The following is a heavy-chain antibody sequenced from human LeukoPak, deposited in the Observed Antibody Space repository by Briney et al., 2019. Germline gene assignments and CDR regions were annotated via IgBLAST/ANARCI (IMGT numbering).Heavy chain of an antibody. CDR3: ARFRLYYFDY. CDR2: IYYSGST. V-gene: IGHV4-59*01. J-gene: IGHJ4*02. CDR1: GGTISNYY. Sequence: PSETLSLTCSVSGGTISNYYWSWIRQPPGKGLEWSGYIYYSGSTNYNPSLKSRVTISVDTSKNQFSLKLSSVTAADTAVYYCARFRLYYFDYWGQGTLVTVSS.